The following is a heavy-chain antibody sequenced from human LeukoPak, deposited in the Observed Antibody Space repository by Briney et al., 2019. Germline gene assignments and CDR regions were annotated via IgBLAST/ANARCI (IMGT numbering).Heavy chain of an antibody. CDR3: VRETATYYYDSRGYYRQIEVFDI. D-gene: IGHD3-22*01. Sequence: PSETLSLTCTVSGGSISSYYWSWIRQPPGKGLEWIGYIYYSGSTNYNPSLKSRVTISVDTSKNQFSLKLSSVTAADTAVYYCVRETATYYYDSRGYYRQIEVFDIWGQGTPVIVSS. CDR1: GGSISSYY. V-gene: IGHV4-59*01. J-gene: IGHJ3*02. CDR2: IYYSGST.